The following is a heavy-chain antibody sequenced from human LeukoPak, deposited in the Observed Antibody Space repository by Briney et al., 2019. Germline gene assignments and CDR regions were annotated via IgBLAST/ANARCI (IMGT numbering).Heavy chain of an antibody. V-gene: IGHV1-46*01. Sequence: ASVKVSCKASGYTFTSYYMHWVRQAPGQGLEWMGIINPSGGSTSYAQKFQGRVTMTRDTSTSTVYMELSSLRSEDTAVYYCARYRCKTTSGCEDTDAFDTWGQGTMVTVSS. J-gene: IGHJ3*02. CDR2: INPSGGST. CDR3: ARYRCKTTSGCEDTDAFDT. CDR1: GYTFTSYY. D-gene: IGHD2/OR15-2a*01.